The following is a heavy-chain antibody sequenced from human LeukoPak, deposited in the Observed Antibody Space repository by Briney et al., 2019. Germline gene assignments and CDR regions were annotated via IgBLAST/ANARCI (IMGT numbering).Heavy chain of an antibody. Sequence: PSKTLSLTCTVSGGSISSGSYYWSWIRQPAGKGLEWIGRIYTSGSTNYNPSLKSRVTISVDTSKNQFSLKLSSVTAADTAVYYCARSGSGYLRYYFDYWGQGTLVTVSS. J-gene: IGHJ4*02. V-gene: IGHV4-61*02. CDR2: IYTSGST. CDR1: GGSISSGSYY. CDR3: ARSGSGYLRYYFDY. D-gene: IGHD5-12*01.